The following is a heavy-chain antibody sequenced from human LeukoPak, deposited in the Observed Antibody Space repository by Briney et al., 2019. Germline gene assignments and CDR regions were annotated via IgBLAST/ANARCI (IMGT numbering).Heavy chain of an antibody. V-gene: IGHV3-7*01. CDR2: IKQHGSEK. J-gene: IGHJ4*02. D-gene: IGHD2-2*01. Sequence: GGSLRLSCAASGFTFSSYWMSWVRQAPGKGLEWVANIKQHGSEKYYVDSVKGRFTISRDNAKNSLYLQMNSLRGEDTAVYYCARDRLDIVVVPAADFDYRGQGTLVTVSS. CDR3: ARDRLDIVVVPAADFDY. CDR1: GFTFSSYW.